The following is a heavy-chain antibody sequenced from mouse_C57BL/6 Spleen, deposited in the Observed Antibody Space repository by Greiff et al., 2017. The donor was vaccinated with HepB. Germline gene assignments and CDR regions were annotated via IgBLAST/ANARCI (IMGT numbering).Heavy chain of an antibody. D-gene: IGHD2-4*01. CDR3: ASPRDYYWYFDV. CDR2: ISSGGSYT. CDR1: GFTFSSYG. Sequence: DVQLVESGGDLVKPGGSLKLSCAASGFTFSSYGMSWVRQTPDKRLEWVATISSGGSYTYYPDSVKGRFTISRDNAKNTLYLQMSSLKSEDTAMYYCASPRDYYWYFDVWGTGTTVTVSS. V-gene: IGHV5-6*01. J-gene: IGHJ1*03.